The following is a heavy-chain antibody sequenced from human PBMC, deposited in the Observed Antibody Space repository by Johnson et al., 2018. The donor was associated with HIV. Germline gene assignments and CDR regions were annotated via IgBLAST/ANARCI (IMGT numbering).Heavy chain of an antibody. Sequence: QVQLVESGGGVVQPGGSLRLSCAASGFTFSSYGMHWVRQATGEGLQWVSVIGTTGDTYYADSVKGRFTISRDNSKNTLYLQMNSLRAEDTAVYYCAKSIAAAGTNAFDIWGQGTMVTVSS. J-gene: IGHJ3*02. CDR1: GFTFSSYG. CDR3: AKSIAAAGTNAFDI. CDR2: IGTTGDT. V-gene: IGHV3-NL1*01. D-gene: IGHD6-13*01.